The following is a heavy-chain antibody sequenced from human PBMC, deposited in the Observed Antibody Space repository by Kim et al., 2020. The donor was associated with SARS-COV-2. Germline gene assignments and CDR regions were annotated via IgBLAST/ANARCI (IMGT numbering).Heavy chain of an antibody. CDR3: AREYNGYFEL. CDR2: ISYDGRNK. D-gene: IGHD1-1*01. J-gene: IGHJ2*01. CDR1: GFTFSSYA. Sequence: GGSLRLSCAASGFTFSSYAMHWVRQAPGKGLEWVAVISYDGRNKYYADSVKGRFTISRDNSKKTLYLQMNSLRAEDTAVYYCAREYNGYFELWGRGTLVTVSS. V-gene: IGHV3-30*04.